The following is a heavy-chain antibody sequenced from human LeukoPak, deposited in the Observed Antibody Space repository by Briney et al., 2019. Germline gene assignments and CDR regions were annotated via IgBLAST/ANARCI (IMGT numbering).Heavy chain of an antibody. Sequence: GGSLRLSCTASGFTFGDYALSWVRQAPGKGLEWVGFINSKACGGTTEYAASVKGRFTISRDDSKSIAYLQMDSLKTEDTGVYYCTRDYGSGSPPGNWGQGTLVTVSS. D-gene: IGHD3-10*01. CDR1: GFTFGDYA. J-gene: IGHJ4*02. V-gene: IGHV3-49*04. CDR3: TRDYGSGSPPGN. CDR2: INSKACGGTT.